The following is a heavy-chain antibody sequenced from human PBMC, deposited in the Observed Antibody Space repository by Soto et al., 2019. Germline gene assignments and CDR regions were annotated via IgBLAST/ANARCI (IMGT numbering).Heavy chain of an antibody. CDR3: AIRVALALYYYYGMDV. V-gene: IGHV1-18*01. CDR2: ISAYDGKT. J-gene: IGHJ6*02. Sequence: GASVKVSCKTSGYTFNTYGINWVRQAPGQGLELMGWISAYDGKTTYAEKFQGRVTLTTDTSTSTAYMELRSLGSEDTAVYYCAIRVALALYYYYGMDVWGQGTTVTVSS. CDR1: GYTFNTYG. D-gene: IGHD3-3*01.